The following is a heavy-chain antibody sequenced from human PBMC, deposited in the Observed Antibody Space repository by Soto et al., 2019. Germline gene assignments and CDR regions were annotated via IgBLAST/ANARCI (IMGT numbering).Heavy chain of an antibody. J-gene: IGHJ4*02. CDR1: GLTFSSYA. Sequence: PGGSLRLSCAASGLTFSSYARSWVRQAPGKGLEWVSAISGSGGSTYYADSVKGRFTISRDNSKNTLYLQMNSLRAEDTAVYYCAKALPLEYYYDSSGYYNYFDYWGQGTLVTVSS. V-gene: IGHV3-23*01. CDR3: AKALPLEYYYDSSGYYNYFDY. CDR2: ISGSGGST. D-gene: IGHD3-22*01.